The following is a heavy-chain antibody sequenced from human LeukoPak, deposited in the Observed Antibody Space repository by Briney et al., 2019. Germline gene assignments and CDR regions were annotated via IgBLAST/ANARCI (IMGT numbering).Heavy chain of an antibody. V-gene: IGHV4-39*01. Sequence: SETLSLTCTVSDGSISSSSYYWGWIRQPPGKGLEWIGSIYYSGSTYYNPSLKSRVTISVDTSKNQFSLKLSSVTAADTAVYYCARQGYSYGGTDYWGQGTLVTVSS. CDR3: ARQGYSYGGTDY. CDR1: DGSISSSSYY. D-gene: IGHD5-18*01. CDR2: IYYSGST. J-gene: IGHJ4*02.